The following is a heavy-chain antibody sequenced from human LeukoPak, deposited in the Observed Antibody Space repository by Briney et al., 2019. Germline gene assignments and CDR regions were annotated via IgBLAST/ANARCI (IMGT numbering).Heavy chain of an antibody. V-gene: IGHV1-46*01. D-gene: IGHD3-10*01. CDR2: INPSGGST. Sequence: GASVKVSCKASGYTFTSYYMHWVRLAPGQGLEWMGIINPSGGSTSYAQKFQGRVTMTRDTSTSTVYMELSSLRSEDTAVYYCARDLTSQGAFDIWGQGTMVTVSS. CDR1: GYTFTSYY. CDR3: ARDLTSQGAFDI. J-gene: IGHJ3*02.